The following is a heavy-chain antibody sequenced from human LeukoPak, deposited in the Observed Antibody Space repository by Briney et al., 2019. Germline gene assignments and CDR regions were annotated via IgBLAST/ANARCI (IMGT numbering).Heavy chain of an antibody. CDR2: ISGRGGST. V-gene: IGHV3-23*01. D-gene: IGHD2-15*01. CDR1: GFTFSSCA. Sequence: GGSLRLSCAASGFTFSSCAMSWVRQAPGKGLEWVSAISGRGGSTYYADSVKGRFTISRDNSKNTLYLQMNSLRAEDTAVYYCARVVVAATAFDYWGQGTLVTVSS. J-gene: IGHJ4*02. CDR3: ARVVVAATAFDY.